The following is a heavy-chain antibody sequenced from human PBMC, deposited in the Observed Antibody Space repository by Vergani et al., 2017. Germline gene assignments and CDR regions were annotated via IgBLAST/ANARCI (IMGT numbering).Heavy chain of an antibody. CDR3: ARDHYDILTGYYRPDY. D-gene: IGHD3-9*01. CDR2: ISGNNDDV. V-gene: IGHV3-21*04. CDR1: GFTFSHYS. J-gene: IGHJ4*02. Sequence: EVQMVESGGGLVKPGGSLRLSCVASGFTFSHYSMNWVRQAPGKGLEWVSSISGNNDDVYYADSVKGRFTISRDNAKNSLFLEMNSLRFEDTAVYYCARDHYDILTGYYRPDYWGQGTLVTVSS.